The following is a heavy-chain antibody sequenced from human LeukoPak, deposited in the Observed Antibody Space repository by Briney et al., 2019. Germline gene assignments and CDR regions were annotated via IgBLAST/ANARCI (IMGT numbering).Heavy chain of an antibody. CDR2: ISWNSGSI. Sequence: GRSLRLSCAASGFTFDDYAMHWVRQAPGKGLEWVSGISWNSGSIGYADSVKGRFTISRDNAKNSLYLQMNSLRAEDTALYHCAKDRRSGWDAFDIWGQGTMVTVSS. J-gene: IGHJ3*02. V-gene: IGHV3-9*01. D-gene: IGHD3-3*01. CDR1: GFTFDDYA. CDR3: AKDRRSGWDAFDI.